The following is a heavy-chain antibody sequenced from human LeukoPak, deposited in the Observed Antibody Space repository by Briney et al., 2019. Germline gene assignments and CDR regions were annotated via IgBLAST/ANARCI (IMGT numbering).Heavy chain of an antibody. V-gene: IGHV3-48*03. J-gene: IGHJ4*02. CDR3: ASGRIYFDY. Sequence: GGSLRLSCTASGFTFSSYDMHWVRQAPGKGLEWVSYISGSGGSKYYADSVKGRFTISRDNAKNSLYLQMNSLRAEDTAVYYCASGRIYFDYWGQGALVTVSS. D-gene: IGHD2-15*01. CDR1: GFTFSSYD. CDR2: ISGSGGSK.